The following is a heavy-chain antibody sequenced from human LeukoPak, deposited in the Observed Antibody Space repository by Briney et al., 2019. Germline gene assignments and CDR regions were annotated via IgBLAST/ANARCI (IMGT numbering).Heavy chain of an antibody. CDR2: IYYSGST. D-gene: IGHD1-26*01. CDR3: ALGIAGAFDY. J-gene: IGHJ4*02. CDR1: GGSISSSSYY. Sequence: SETLSLTCTVSGGSISSSSYYWGWIRQPPGKGLEWIGSIYYSGSTYYNPSLKSRVTISVDTSKNQFSLKLSSVTAADTSVDYCALGIAGAFDYWGQGTLVTVSS. V-gene: IGHV4-39*01.